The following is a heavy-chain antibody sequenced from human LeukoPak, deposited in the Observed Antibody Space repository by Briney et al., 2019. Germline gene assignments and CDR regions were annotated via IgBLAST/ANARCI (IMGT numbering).Heavy chain of an antibody. Sequence: GGSLRLSCAASGFTFSSYSMNWVRQAPGKGLEWVSSISSSSSYIYYADSVKGRFTISRDSAKNSLYLQMNSLRAEDTAVYYCARAPDCSSTSCRNSGLSWFDPWGQGTLVTVSS. CDR1: GFTFSSYS. CDR2: ISSSSSYI. J-gene: IGHJ5*02. V-gene: IGHV3-21*01. D-gene: IGHD2-2*01. CDR3: ARAPDCSSTSCRNSGLSWFDP.